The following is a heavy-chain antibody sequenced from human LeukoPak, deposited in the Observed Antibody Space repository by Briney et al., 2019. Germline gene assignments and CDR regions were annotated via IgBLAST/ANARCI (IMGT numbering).Heavy chain of an antibody. Sequence: GGSLRLSCAASGFTFSSYAMSWVRQAPGKGLEWVSAISGSGGSTYYADSVKGRFTISRDNSKNTLYLQMNSLRAEDTAVYYCARGDGTTYHYYYMDVWGKGTTVTVSS. CDR1: GFTFSSYA. CDR3: ARGDGTTYHYYYMDV. D-gene: IGHD4-17*01. V-gene: IGHV3-23*01. CDR2: ISGSGGST. J-gene: IGHJ6*03.